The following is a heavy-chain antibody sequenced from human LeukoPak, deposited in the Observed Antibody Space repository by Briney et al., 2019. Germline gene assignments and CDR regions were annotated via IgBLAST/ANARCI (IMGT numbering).Heavy chain of an antibody. CDR2: ITSGGST. J-gene: IGHJ4*02. CDR1: GFTVTNNG. D-gene: IGHD3-10*01. Sequence: GGSLRLSCAASGFTVTNNGMNWVRQAPGKGLEWVSVITSGGSTYFADSVKGRFTVSRDNSKNTLSLQMNSLRVEDTAVYYCARDLISGPATHDSWGQGALVTVSS. V-gene: IGHV3-66*01. CDR3: ARDLISGPATHDS.